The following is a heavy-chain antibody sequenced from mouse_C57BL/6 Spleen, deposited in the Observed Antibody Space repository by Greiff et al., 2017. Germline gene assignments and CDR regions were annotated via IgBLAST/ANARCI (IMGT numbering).Heavy chain of an antibody. CDR2: IYPGDGDT. V-gene: IGHV1-80*01. CDR1: GYAFSGYW. D-gene: IGHD4-1*01. CDR3: ARFGNAMDY. J-gene: IGHJ4*01. Sequence: VQLQQSGAELVKPGASVKISCKASGYAFSGYWMNWVKQRPGKGLEWIGQIYPGDGDTNYNGKFKGKATLTADKSSSTAYMKLSSLTSEDSAVYFCARFGNAMDYWGQGTSVTVSS.